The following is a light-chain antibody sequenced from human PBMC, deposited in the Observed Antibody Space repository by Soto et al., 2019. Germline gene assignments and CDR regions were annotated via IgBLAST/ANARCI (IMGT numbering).Light chain of an antibody. CDR1: SNDVGGYDY. J-gene: IGLJ2*01. CDR3: NSYTSSRTLV. CDR2: EVS. V-gene: IGLV2-14*01. Sequence: QSALTQPASVSGSPGQSITISCSGTSNDVGGYDYVSWYQQHPVKAPKLVIYEVSNRPSWVSNRFSGSKSGNTASLTISGLQPEDEADYYCNSYTSSRTLVFGGGTKLSVL.